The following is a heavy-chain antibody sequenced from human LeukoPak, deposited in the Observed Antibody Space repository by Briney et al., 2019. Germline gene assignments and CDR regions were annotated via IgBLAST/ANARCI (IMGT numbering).Heavy chain of an antibody. J-gene: IGHJ4*02. CDR1: GGSISSSSYY. D-gene: IGHD4-23*01. CDR2: VYYSGST. CDR3: ARDRTCGGNSGVDY. V-gene: IGHV4-39*07. Sequence: NPSETLSLTCTVSGGSISSSSYYWGWIRQPPGKGLEWIGSVYYSGSTYYNPSLKSRVTISVDTSKNQFSLKLSSVTAADTAVYYCARDRTCGGNSGVDYWGQGSLGTVSS.